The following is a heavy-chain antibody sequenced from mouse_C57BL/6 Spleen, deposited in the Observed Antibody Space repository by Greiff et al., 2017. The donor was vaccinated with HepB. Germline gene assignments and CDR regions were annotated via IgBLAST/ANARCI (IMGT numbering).Heavy chain of an antibody. V-gene: IGHV1-19*01. Sequence: VQLQQPGPVLVKPGASVKMSCKASGYTFTDYYMNWVKQSHGKSLEWIGVINPYNGGTSYNQKFKGKATLTVDKSSSTAYMELNSLTSEDSAVYDCARRDGFYYAMDYWGQGTSVTVSS. D-gene: IGHD2-3*01. CDR1: GYTFTDYY. CDR3: ARRDGFYYAMDY. CDR2: INPYNGGT. J-gene: IGHJ4*01.